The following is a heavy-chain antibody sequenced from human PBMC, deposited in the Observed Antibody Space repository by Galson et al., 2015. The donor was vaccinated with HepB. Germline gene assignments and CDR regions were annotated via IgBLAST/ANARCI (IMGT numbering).Heavy chain of an antibody. CDR1: GYSFTGYW. Sequence: QSGAEVKKPGESLRISCETSGYSFTGYWIGWVRQMPGKGLEWMGIIYPGDSDTRYSPSFQGQVTMSIDKSISTAYLHWSSPKASDTAIYYCARNGYCSDGACYGFDFWGQGTL. CDR2: IYPGDSDT. CDR3: ARNGYCSDGACYGFDF. D-gene: IGHD2-15*01. J-gene: IGHJ4*02. V-gene: IGHV5-51*03.